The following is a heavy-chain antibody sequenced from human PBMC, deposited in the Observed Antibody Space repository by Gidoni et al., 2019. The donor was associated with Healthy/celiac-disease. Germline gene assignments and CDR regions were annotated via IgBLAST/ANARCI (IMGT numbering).Heavy chain of an antibody. J-gene: IGHJ4*02. D-gene: IGHD3-16*01. CDR1: GGPFSSYA. CDR3: APGMGLRLGESF. Sequence: QVQLVQSGAEVKKPGSSVKVSCKASGGPFSSYAISWVRQAPGQWLEWMGRIIPILGIANYAQKFQGRVTITADKSTSTAYMELSSLRSEDTAVYYCAPGMGLRLGESFWGQGTLVTVSS. V-gene: IGHV1-69*04. CDR2: IIPILGIA.